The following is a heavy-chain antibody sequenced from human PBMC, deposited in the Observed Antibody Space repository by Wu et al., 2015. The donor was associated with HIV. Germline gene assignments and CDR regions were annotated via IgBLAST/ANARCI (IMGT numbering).Heavy chain of an antibody. CDR1: GYTFTGYY. CDR2: INPNSGGT. V-gene: IGHV1-2*02. CDR3: AKVVAAGVATYYFDY. Sequence: QVRLVQSGAEVKKPGSSVKVSCKASGYTFTGYYMHFLRQAPGHGLEWMGWINPNSGGTNFAQKFQDRVTLTRDTSISTAYMELSRLTSDDTAVYYCAKVVAAGVATYYFDYWGQGTLVTVSS. D-gene: IGHD6-13*01. J-gene: IGHJ4*02.